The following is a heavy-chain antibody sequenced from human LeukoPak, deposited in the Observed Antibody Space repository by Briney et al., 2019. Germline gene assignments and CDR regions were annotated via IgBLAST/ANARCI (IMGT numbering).Heavy chain of an antibody. CDR3: ARPHYSSSSWQDY. J-gene: IGHJ4*02. D-gene: IGHD2-2*01. CDR2: ISSSCSTI. V-gene: IGHV3-48*02. CDR1: GFTFSSYS. Sequence: GGSLRLSCAASGFTFSSYSMNWVRQAPGKGLEWVSYISSSCSTIYYADSVKGRFTISRDNAKNSLYLQMNSLRDEDTAVYYCARPHYSSSSWQDYWGQGTLVTVSS.